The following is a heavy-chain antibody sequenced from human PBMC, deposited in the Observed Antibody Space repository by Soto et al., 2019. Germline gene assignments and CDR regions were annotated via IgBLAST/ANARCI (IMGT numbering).Heavy chain of an antibody. CDR1: GFSLSTSQVG. J-gene: IGHJ4*02. CDR3: AHLNTRGYYLDY. CDR2: VYWNDDK. Sequence: SGPTLVNPTQTLTLTCTFSGFSLSTSQVGVGWIRQPPGKALEWLAHVYWNDDKYYSLSLKSRLTISKDTSKSQVVLTMTNMDPVDTATYYCAHLNTRGYYLDYWGQGALVPVSS. V-gene: IGHV2-5*01.